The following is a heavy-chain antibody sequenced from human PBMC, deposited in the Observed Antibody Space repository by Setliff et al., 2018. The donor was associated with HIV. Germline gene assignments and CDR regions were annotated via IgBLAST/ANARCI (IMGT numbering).Heavy chain of an antibody. J-gene: IGHJ6*03. CDR3: ARCYYNFWSGYPLYYMDV. V-gene: IGHV4-39*07. CDR1: GGSISTNNFY. CDR2: IYFTGDS. Sequence: PSETLSLTCTVTGGSISTNNFYWGWIRQPPGKGLQWIGSIYFTGDSYYDPSLKSRVTMSVGTSKTQFSLKLSSVTAADTAVYYCARCYYNFWSGYPLYYMDVWGKGTTVTVSS. D-gene: IGHD3-3*01.